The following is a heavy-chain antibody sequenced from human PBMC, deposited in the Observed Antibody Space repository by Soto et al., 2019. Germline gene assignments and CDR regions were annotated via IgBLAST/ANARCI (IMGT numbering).Heavy chain of an antibody. Sequence: QVQLQQWGAGLLKPSETLSLTCAVYGGFVSSGSYYWSWIRQPPGKGLEWIGEMSHSGGTHFNPYLKRRATISVDTSKNQFSLKMSSVTAADTALYYCARVERGTATTVVDAFDIWGPGTMVTVSS. J-gene: IGHJ3*02. V-gene: IGHV4-34*01. CDR2: MSHSGGT. D-gene: IGHD1-1*01. CDR3: ARVERGTATTVVDAFDI. CDR1: GGFVSSGSYY.